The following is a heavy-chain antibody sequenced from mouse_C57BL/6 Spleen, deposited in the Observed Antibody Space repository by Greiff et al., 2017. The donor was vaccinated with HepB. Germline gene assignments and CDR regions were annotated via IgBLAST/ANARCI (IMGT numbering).Heavy chain of an antibody. D-gene: IGHD1-1*01. CDR1: GYSITSDY. J-gene: IGHJ1*03. V-gene: IGHV3-8*01. CDR3: ARVYGSSLYWYFDV. Sequence: VQLQQSGPGLAKPSQTLSLTCSVTGYSITSDYWNWIRKFPGNKLEYMGYISYSGSTYYNPSLKSRISITRDTSKNQYYLQLNSVTTEDTATYYGARVYGSSLYWYFDVWGTGTTVTVSS. CDR2: ISYSGST.